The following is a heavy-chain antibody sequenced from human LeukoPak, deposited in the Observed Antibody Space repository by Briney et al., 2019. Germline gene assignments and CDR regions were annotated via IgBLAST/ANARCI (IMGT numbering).Heavy chain of an antibody. V-gene: IGHV4-59*01. CDR2: IYYSGST. Sequence: SETLSLTCTVSGGSISGYYWSWIRQPPGKGLEWIGYIYYSGSTNYNPSLKSRVTISVDTSKNQFSLKLSSVTAADTAVYYCARDFGYYFDYWGQGTLVTVSS. CDR1: GGSISGYY. J-gene: IGHJ4*02. D-gene: IGHD3-10*01. CDR3: ARDFGYYFDY.